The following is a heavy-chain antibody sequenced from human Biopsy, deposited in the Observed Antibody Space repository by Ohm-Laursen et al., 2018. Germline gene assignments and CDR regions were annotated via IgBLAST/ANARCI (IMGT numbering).Heavy chain of an antibody. CDR3: ASMPAAIHEPNYSYYGMHV. CDR2: IYYSGSI. CDR1: GGSVNSYS. Sequence: GTLSLTCAASGGSVNSYSWSWIRQPPGKGLEWIGYIYYSGSINYNPSLKSRVTISLDTSKNQFSLKLSSVTAADTAVYYCASMPAAIHEPNYSYYGMHVWGQGTTVTVSS. V-gene: IGHV4-59*08. D-gene: IGHD2-2*02. J-gene: IGHJ6*02.